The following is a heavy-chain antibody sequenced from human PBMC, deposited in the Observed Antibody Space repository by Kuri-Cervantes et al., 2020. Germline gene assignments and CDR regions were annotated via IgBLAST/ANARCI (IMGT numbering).Heavy chain of an antibody. CDR3: ARVGGYATRSWLDP. Sequence: SETLSLTCTVSGGSISSSSYYWSWIRQPPGKGLEWIGYIYYSGSTNYNPPLKSRVTISVDTSKNQFPLKLCSVTAADTAVYYCARVGGYATRSWLDPWGQGTLVTVSS. CDR1: GGSISSSSYY. J-gene: IGHJ5*02. D-gene: IGHD2-8*01. CDR2: IYYSGST. V-gene: IGHV4-61*01.